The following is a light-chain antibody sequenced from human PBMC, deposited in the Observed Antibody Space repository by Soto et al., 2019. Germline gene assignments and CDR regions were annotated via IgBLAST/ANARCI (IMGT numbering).Light chain of an antibody. V-gene: IGLV2-14*01. Sequence: QSVLTQPASGSGAPGQSITIPFTGNNREFGGYNYVSWYQQHPGKAPKLMIYDVSYRPSGVSNRFSGSKSGNTASLTISGLHAEDEADYYCSPYTSSSTLGVFGTGTKVTVL. CDR1: NREFGGYNY. J-gene: IGLJ1*01. CDR2: DVS. CDR3: SPYTSSSTLGV.